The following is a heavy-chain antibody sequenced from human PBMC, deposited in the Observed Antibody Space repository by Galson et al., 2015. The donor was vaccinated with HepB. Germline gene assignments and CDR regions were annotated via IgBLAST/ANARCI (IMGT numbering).Heavy chain of an antibody. CDR1: EFSIDNYY. CDR2: IHRGGAT. V-gene: IGHV3-53*01. CDR3: ARESWYGFHC. D-gene: IGHD3-10*01. Sequence: SLRLSCAASEFSIDNYYMNWVRQAPGKGLEWVSVIHRGGATFYTDSVKGRFTISRDISKNTLYLQMNSLRGEDTAVYYCARESWYGFHCWGQGTLVSVSS. J-gene: IGHJ4*02.